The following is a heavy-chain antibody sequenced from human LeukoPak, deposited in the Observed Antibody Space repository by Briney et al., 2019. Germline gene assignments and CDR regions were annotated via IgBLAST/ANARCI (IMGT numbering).Heavy chain of an antibody. CDR3: ARGGSYYYGSGSYYNGGDYWFDP. V-gene: IGHV4-31*03. CDR2: IYYSGST. D-gene: IGHD3-10*01. CDR1: GGSISSGGYY. J-gene: IGHJ5*02. Sequence: SETLSLTCTVSGGSISSGGYYWSWIRQHPGKGLEWIGYIYYSGSTYYNPSPKSRVTISVDTSKNQFSLKLSSVTAADTAVYYCARGGSYYYGSGSYYNGGDYWFDPWGQGTLVTVSS.